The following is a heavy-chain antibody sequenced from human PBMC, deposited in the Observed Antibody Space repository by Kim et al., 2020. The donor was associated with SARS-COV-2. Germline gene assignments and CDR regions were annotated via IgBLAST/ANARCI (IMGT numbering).Heavy chain of an antibody. J-gene: IGHJ4*02. CDR3: ARGEVFTMMDPFDY. Sequence: SVKVSCKASGGTFSSYAISWVRQAPGQGLEWMGGIIPIFGTATYAQKFKGRVTITADESTSTAYMELSSLRFEDTAVYYCARGEVFTMMDPFDYWGQGTLVTVSS. V-gene: IGHV1-69*13. D-gene: IGHD3-22*01. CDR1: GGTFSSYA. CDR2: IIPIFGTA.